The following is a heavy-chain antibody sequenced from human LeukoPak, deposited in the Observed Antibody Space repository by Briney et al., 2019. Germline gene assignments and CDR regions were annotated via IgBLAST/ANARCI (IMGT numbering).Heavy chain of an antibody. CDR3: AKRVATSSISYYFDY. CDR1: GFTFSTYS. Sequence: GGSLRLSCAASGFTFSTYSMNWVRQAPGKGLEWVAGISGSGGSTFYADSVKGRFTISRDNSKNTLFLQMNSLRAEDTAVYYCAKRVATSSISYYFDYWGQGTLVTVSS. J-gene: IGHJ4*02. D-gene: IGHD5-12*01. CDR2: ISGSGGST. V-gene: IGHV3-23*01.